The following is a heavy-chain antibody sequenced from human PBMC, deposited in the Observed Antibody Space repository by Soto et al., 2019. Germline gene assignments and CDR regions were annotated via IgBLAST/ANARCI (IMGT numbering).Heavy chain of an antibody. CDR3: ARDQSSSPELFDY. Sequence: SETLSLTCNVSGASISSDDYYWTWIRQPPGKGLEWIGYIYHTGRTSYNPALRSRLTISIDRSKNQFSLTLSSVSAADTALYYCARDQSSSPELFDYWGQGILVTVSS. CDR2: IYHTGRT. D-gene: IGHD6-6*01. V-gene: IGHV4-30-4*01. J-gene: IGHJ4*02. CDR1: GASISSDDYY.